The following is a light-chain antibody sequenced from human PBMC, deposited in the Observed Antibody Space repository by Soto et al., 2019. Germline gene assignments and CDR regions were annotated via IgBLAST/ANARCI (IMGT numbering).Light chain of an antibody. V-gene: IGLV2-8*01. CDR2: GVS. CDR1: SSDVGSYNL. Sequence: QSVLTQPPSASGSPGQSVTISCTGTSSDVGSYNLVSWHQQHPGKAPKVMIYGVSQRPSGVPDRFSGSKSGNTASLTVSGFQAEDEANYYCSSYEGSSGVFGQGPQLTFL. CDR3: SSYEGSSGV. J-gene: IGLJ2*01.